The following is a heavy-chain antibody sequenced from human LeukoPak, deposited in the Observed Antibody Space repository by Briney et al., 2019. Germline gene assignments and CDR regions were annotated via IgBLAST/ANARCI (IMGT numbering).Heavy chain of an antibody. CDR2: IIPIFGTA. D-gene: IGHD3-3*01. V-gene: IGHV1-69*01. CDR3: ARGSELNYDFWSGFGYYYYMDV. Sequence: SVEVSCKASGGTFNSYAISWVRQAPGQGLEWMGGIIPIFGTANYAQKFQGRVTITADESTSTAYMELSSLRSEDTAVYYCARGSELNYDFWSGFGYYYYMDVWGKGTTVTVSS. J-gene: IGHJ6*03. CDR1: GGTFNSYA.